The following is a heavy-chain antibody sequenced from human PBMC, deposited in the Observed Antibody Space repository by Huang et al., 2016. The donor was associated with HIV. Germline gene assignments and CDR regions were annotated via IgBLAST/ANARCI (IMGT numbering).Heavy chain of an antibody. Sequence: QVQLEQSGPAVRKPGSSVKVSCQASGGSFSDQIISWVRQAPGQRFVGMGAIIPLFRAPAYAQEFKGRVPMTADESTATIYMELNSLTSEDTAVYYCAMSLRYQYDSRSYWGRYFDYWGQGTLVTVSS. D-gene: IGHD3-16*01. CDR3: AMSLRYQYDSRSYWGRYFDY. CDR1: GGSFSDQI. V-gene: IGHV1-69*01. J-gene: IGHJ4*02. CDR2: IIPLFRAP.